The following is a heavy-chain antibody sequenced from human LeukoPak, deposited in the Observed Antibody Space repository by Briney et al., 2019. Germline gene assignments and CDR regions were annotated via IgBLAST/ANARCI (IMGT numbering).Heavy chain of an antibody. V-gene: IGHV3-23*01. CDR1: GFTFSSYA. J-gene: IGHJ4*02. Sequence: GGSLRLSCAASGFTFSSYAMSWVRQAPGKGLEWDSTISASGGSTYYADSVKGRFTISRDDSKNTLYLQLNSLRAEDTAVYSCAREGYYDGVKGYFDYWGQGTLVTVSS. CDR3: AREGYYDGVKGYFDY. CDR2: ISASGGST. D-gene: IGHD3-22*01.